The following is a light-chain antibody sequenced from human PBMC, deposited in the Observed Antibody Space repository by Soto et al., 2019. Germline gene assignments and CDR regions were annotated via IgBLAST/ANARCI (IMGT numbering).Light chain of an antibody. Sequence: QSALTQPASVSGSPGQSITISCTGTSSDVGGYNYVSWYQQHPGKATKLMIYDVSNRPSGVSNRFSGSKSGNTASLTISGLQAEDEADYYCSSYTSSSTAVFGGGTQLTVL. J-gene: IGLJ7*01. V-gene: IGLV2-14*01. CDR3: SSYTSSSTAV. CDR2: DVS. CDR1: SSDVGGYNY.